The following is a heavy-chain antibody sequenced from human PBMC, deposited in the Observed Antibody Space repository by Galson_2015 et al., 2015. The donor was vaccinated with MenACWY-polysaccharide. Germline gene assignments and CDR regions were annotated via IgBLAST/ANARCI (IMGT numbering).Heavy chain of an antibody. J-gene: IGHJ4*02. V-gene: IGHV1-18*01. CDR2: ISVYNGNI. CDR3: ARDLGSMVRGIIPLFDY. D-gene: IGHD3-10*01. Sequence: SVKVSCKASGYSFTSFGISWVRQAPGQGLEWMGWISVYNGNINYAQKFQGRATMTTDTSMSTAYMELRSLRSDDTAVYYCARDLGSMVRGIIPLFDYWGQGTLVTVSS. CDR1: GYSFTSFG.